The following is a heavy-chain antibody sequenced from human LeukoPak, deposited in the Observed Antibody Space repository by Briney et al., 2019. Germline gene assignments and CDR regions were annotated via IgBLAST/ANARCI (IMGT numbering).Heavy chain of an antibody. D-gene: IGHD6-6*01. Sequence: SETLSLTCAVYGGSFSTYYWRWIRQPPGKGLEWIGEIYHIGSTNYDPSLKSRVSISLDTFKNHFSLNLSSVTAAYTAVYYCARGPPLYKSPSGGGTLDYWGQGTLVTVSS. CDR3: ARGPPLYKSPSGGGTLDY. CDR1: GGSFSTYY. CDR2: IYHIGST. J-gene: IGHJ4*02. V-gene: IGHV4-34*01.